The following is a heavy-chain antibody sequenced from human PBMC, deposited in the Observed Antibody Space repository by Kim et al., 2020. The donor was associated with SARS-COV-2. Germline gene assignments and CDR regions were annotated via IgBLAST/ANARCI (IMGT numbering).Heavy chain of an antibody. D-gene: IGHD6-6*01. J-gene: IGHJ5*02. CDR1: GSSISSGYY. CDR2: IYHSGST. CDR3: ARDHSPRAARRYNWFDP. V-gene: IGHV4-38-2*02. Sequence: SETLSLTCTVSGSSISSGYYWGWIRQPPGTGLEWIGSIYHSGSTYYNPSLKSRVTISVDTSKNQFSLKLSSVTAADTAVYYCARDHSPRAARRYNWFDPWGQGTLVTVSS.